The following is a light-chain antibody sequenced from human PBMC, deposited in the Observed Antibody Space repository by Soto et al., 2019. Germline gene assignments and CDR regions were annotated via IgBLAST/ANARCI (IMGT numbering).Light chain of an antibody. CDR2: GAS. V-gene: IGKV3-20*01. J-gene: IGKJ1*01. Sequence: EIVLTQSPGTLSLSPGERATLSCRASQSVSSSYLAWYQQKPGQAPRLLIYGASSRATGIPDRFSGSGSGTDFTITISRLEPEDFAGYYCKQYGSSPPWTFGQGTKVEIK. CDR3: KQYGSSPPWT. CDR1: QSVSSSY.